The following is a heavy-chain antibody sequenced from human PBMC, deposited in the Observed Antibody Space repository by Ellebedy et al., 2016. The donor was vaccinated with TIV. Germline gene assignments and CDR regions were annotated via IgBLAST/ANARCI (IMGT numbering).Heavy chain of an antibody. CDR2: IVAVFGTT. CDR1: GYTLTDDY. Sequence: ASVKVSCKASGYTLTDDYVHWVRQAPGQGLEWMGGIVAVFGTTTYAQKFQGRVTITADESTSTVYMELSSLTADDTAAYYCASGGTDYDYLWGCHAYWGQGSLVTVSS. CDR3: ASGGTDYDYLWGCHAY. J-gene: IGHJ4*02. D-gene: IGHD3-16*01. V-gene: IGHV1-69*13.